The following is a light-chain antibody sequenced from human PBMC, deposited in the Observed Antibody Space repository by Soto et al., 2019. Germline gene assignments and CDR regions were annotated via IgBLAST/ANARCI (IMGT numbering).Light chain of an antibody. CDR2: EVS. CDR3: CSYAGSNNYV. Sequence: QSALTQPPSASGSPGQSVTISFTGTSSDVGGYDYVSWYQQHPGKAPKLMISEVSKRPSGVPDRFSGSKSGNTASLTVSGLQAEDEADYYCCSYAGSNNYVFGTGTKVTVL. CDR1: SSDVGGYDY. V-gene: IGLV2-8*01. J-gene: IGLJ1*01.